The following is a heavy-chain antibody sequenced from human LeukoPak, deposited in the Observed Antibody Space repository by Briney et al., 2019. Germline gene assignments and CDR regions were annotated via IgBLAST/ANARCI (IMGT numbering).Heavy chain of an antibody. CDR3: ARPVKNQLLSDAFDI. J-gene: IGHJ3*02. CDR2: INTNTGNP. D-gene: IGHD2-2*01. Sequence: ASVKVSCKASGYTFTSYAMNWVRQAPGQGLEWMGWINTNTGNPTYAQGFTGRFVFSLDTSVSTAYLQISSLKAEDTAVYYCARPVKNQLLSDAFDIRGQGTMVTVSS. V-gene: IGHV7-4-1*02. CDR1: GYTFTSYA.